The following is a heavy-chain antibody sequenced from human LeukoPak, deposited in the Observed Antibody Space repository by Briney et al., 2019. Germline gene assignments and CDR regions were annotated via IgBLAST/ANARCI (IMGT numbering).Heavy chain of an antibody. CDR3: ASYGSGSYYPPDAFDI. Sequence: GGSLRLSCAASGFTVSSNYMSWVRQAPGKGLEWGSVIYSGGSTYYADSVKGRFTISRDNSKNTLYLQMNSLRAEDTAVYYCASYGSGSYYPPDAFDIWGQGTMVTVSS. CDR2: IYSGGST. J-gene: IGHJ3*02. CDR1: GFTVSSNY. D-gene: IGHD3-10*01. V-gene: IGHV3-53*01.